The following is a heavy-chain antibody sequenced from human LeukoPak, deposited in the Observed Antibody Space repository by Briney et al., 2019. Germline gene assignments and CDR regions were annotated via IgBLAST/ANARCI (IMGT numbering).Heavy chain of an antibody. D-gene: IGHD2-15*01. J-gene: IGHJ6*02. CDR3: ARAGYCSGGSCYTDLYYYYGMDV. Sequence: ASVKVSCKASGYTFTSYYMHWVRQAPGQGLEWMGIINPSGGSTSYAQKFQGRVTMTRDTSMSTVYMELSSLRSEDTAVYYCARAGYCSGGSCYTDLYYYYGMDVWGQGTTVTVSS. CDR2: INPSGGST. V-gene: IGHV1-46*01. CDR1: GYTFTSYY.